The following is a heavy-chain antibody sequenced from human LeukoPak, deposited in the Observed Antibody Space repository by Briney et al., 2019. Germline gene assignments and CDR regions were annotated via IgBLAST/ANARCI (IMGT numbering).Heavy chain of an antibody. Sequence: GGSLRLSCAASGFTSTSYGMHWVRQAPGKGLEWVATISYDGRSEYFADFVKGRFTISRDNSKNTLYLQMNSLRAEDTAVYYCAKWGSGDDFWSGYFYWGQGTLVTVSS. D-gene: IGHD3-3*01. CDR2: ISYDGRSE. CDR3: AKWGSGDDFWSGYFY. J-gene: IGHJ4*02. V-gene: IGHV3-30*18. CDR1: GFTSTSYG.